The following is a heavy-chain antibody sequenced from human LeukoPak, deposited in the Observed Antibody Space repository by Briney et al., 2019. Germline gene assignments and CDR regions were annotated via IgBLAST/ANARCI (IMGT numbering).Heavy chain of an antibody. CDR2: ISGSSGST. D-gene: IGHD4-17*01. CDR3: AKDPKTTVTTGGLFDY. Sequence: GGSLRLSCAASGFTFSIYAMSWVRQAPGKGLEWVSGISGSSGSTCYADSVKGRFTISRDNSKNTLYLQMNSLRAEDTAVYYCAKDPKTTVTTGGLFDYWGQGTLATVSS. J-gene: IGHJ4*02. V-gene: IGHV3-23*01. CDR1: GFTFSIYA.